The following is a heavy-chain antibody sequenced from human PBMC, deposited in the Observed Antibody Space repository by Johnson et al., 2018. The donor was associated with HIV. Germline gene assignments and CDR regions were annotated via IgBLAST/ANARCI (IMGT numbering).Heavy chain of an antibody. CDR1: GFTFSSYG. D-gene: IGHD6-13*01. J-gene: IGHJ3*02. Sequence: QVLLVESGGGVVQPGRSLRLSCAASGFTFSSYGIHWVRQAPDKGLEWVAYIQYDGSNKYYADSVKGRFSISRDNSENTLYLQMNSLRAEDTAVYYCAKDIEGSSWWTPHDPDDAFDIWGQGTMVTVSS. CDR2: IQYDGSNK. CDR3: AKDIEGSSWWTPHDPDDAFDI. V-gene: IGHV3-30*02.